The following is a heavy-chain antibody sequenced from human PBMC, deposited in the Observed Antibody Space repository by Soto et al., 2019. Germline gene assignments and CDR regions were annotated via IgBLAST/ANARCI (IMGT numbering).Heavy chain of an antibody. V-gene: IGHV3-30-3*01. CDR1: GFTFTSYA. J-gene: IGHJ6*02. CDR2: ISNDGSNY. Sequence: GGSLRLSCAASGFTFTSYAMHWVRQAPGKGLEWVAVISNDGSNYYYADSVRGRFTISRDNTKNTLFLQMSSLRGEDSGVYYCARGTTIAIVDYGMDVWGQGTTVNVSS. D-gene: IGHD3-3*01. CDR3: ARGTTIAIVDYGMDV.